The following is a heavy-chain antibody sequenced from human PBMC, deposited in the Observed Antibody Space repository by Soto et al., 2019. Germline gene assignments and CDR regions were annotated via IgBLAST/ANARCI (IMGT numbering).Heavy chain of an antibody. CDR1: GFTFSSYS. Sequence: EVQLVESGGGLVKPGGSLRLSCAASGFTFSSYSMNWVRQAPGKGLEWVSSISSSSSYIYYADSVKGRFTISRDNAKNSLYLQMNSLRAEDTAVCYCARAGYSYGYGDDYWGQGTLVTVSS. V-gene: IGHV3-21*01. CDR2: ISSSSSYI. CDR3: ARAGYSYGYGDDY. D-gene: IGHD5-18*01. J-gene: IGHJ4*02.